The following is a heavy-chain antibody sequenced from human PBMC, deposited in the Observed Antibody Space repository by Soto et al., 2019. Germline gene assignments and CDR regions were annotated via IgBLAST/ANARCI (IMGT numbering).Heavy chain of an antibody. D-gene: IGHD5-18*01. CDR3: ARRGAFDRIVDTAIYYGMVV. CDR2: IIPIFGTA. Sequence: QVQLVQSGAEVKKPGSSVKVSCKASGGTFSSYAISWVRQAPGQGLEWMGGIIPIFGTANYAQKFQGRVPITADESTSPAYMELSSLRSEDTAVYYCARRGAFDRIVDTAIYYGMVVWGQGTTVTVSS. V-gene: IGHV1-69*01. CDR1: GGTFSSYA. J-gene: IGHJ6*02.